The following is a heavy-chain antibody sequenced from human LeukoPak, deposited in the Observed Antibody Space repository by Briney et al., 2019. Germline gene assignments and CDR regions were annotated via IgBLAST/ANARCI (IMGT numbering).Heavy chain of an antibody. J-gene: IGHJ4*02. CDR2: ITGSGGSP. CDR1: GFIFSSYS. CDR3: ARLRSSSWPDY. Sequence: GGSLRLSCEASGFIFSSYSMSWVRQAPGKGLEWVSDITGSGGSPYSADSVKGRFTISRDNSKNTLYLQMNSLRAEDTAVYYCARLRSSSWPDYWGQGTLVTVSS. V-gene: IGHV3-23*01. D-gene: IGHD6-13*01.